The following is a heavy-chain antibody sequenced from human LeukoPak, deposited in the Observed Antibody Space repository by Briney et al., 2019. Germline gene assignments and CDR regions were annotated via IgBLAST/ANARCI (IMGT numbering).Heavy chain of an antibody. CDR1: GFTFSHSA. D-gene: IGHD3-3*01. CDR3: ARVGYDFWSGDQSYFDY. Sequence: GGSLRLSCAASGFTFSHSAMSWVRQAPGKGLEWVSAISGSGGSTYYADSVKGRFTISRDNSKNTLYLQMNSLRAEDTAVYYCARVGYDFWSGDQSYFDYWGQGTLVTVSS. V-gene: IGHV3-23*01. CDR2: ISGSGGST. J-gene: IGHJ4*02.